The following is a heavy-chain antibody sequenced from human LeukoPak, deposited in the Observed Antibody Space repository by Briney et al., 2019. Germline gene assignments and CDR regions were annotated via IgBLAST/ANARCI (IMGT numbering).Heavy chain of an antibody. D-gene: IGHD3-16*02. CDR2: IYTSGST. V-gene: IGHV4-4*07. CDR1: GGSTSSYY. Sequence: KPSETLSLTCTVSGGSTSSYYWSWIRQPAGKGLEWIGRIYTSGSTNYNPSLKSRVTTSVDTSKNQFSLKLSSVTAADTAVYYCASGGTYDYVWGSYRPNDAFDIWGQGTMVTVSS. CDR3: ASGGTYDYVWGSYRPNDAFDI. J-gene: IGHJ3*02.